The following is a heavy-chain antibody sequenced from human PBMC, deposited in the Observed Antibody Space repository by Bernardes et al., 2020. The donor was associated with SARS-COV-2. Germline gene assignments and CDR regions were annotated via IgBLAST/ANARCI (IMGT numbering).Heavy chain of an antibody. J-gene: IGHJ6*02. V-gene: IGHV3-66*02. Sequence: GGSLRLSCAASGFTVSSNYMSWVRQAPGKGLEWVSVIYSGGSTYYADSVKGRFTISRDNSKNTLYLQMNSLRAEDTAVYYCARDPRFPHYGMDVWGQGTTVTVSS. D-gene: IGHD3-3*01. CDR1: GFTVSSNY. CDR2: IYSGGST. CDR3: ARDPRFPHYGMDV.